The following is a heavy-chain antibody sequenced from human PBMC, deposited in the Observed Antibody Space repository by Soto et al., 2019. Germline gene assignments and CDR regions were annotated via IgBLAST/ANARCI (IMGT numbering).Heavy chain of an antibody. Sequence: ASVKVSCKASGYSFTSYGITWVRQAPGQGLEWMGWINTYNGNKNYAQKYGGRVTLTTDKSTTTAYMELRSLRFDDTAVYYCARDSITITALDVWGQGTTVTVSS. D-gene: IGHD5-18*01. V-gene: IGHV1-18*04. CDR3: ARDSITITALDV. J-gene: IGHJ6*02. CDR2: INTYNGNK. CDR1: GYSFTSYG.